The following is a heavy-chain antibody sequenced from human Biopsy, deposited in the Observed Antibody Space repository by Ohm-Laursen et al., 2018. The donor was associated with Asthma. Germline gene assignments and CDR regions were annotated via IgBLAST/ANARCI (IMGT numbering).Heavy chain of an antibody. Sequence: SDTLSLTCAVYGGSFSSNYWSWIRQTPGKGQEWLGDTHHSGYTNYNPSLSSRLTLTVDTSKNQFSLRLTSVTAADTAVYYCARGSSSRLSQWELLVSGGKRAHSYYGMDVWGQGTTVTVSS. CDR2: THHSGYT. CDR3: ARGSSSRLSQWELLVSGGKRAHSYYGMDV. D-gene: IGHD1-26*01. CDR1: GGSFSSNY. J-gene: IGHJ6*02. V-gene: IGHV4-34*01.